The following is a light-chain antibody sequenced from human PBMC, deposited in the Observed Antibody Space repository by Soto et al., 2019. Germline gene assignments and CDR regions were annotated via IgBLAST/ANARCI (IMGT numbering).Light chain of an antibody. CDR1: QSISNW. Sequence: DVQMTQCPSTLSASVGDRVTITCRASQSISNWLAWYQQKPGKAPWLLIYKASFLESGVPSRFSGSGSGTEFTLTISSLQTDDFATYYCQQYNGTLGQGTKVDIK. V-gene: IGKV1-5*03. J-gene: IGKJ1*01. CDR3: QQYNGT. CDR2: KAS.